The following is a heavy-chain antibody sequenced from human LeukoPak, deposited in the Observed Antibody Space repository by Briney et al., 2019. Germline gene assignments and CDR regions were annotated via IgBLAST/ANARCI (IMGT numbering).Heavy chain of an antibody. CDR2: ISGSGDSA. D-gene: IGHD6-13*01. V-gene: IGHV3-23*01. CDR1: GFTLNYYS. Sequence: GGSLRLSCVASGFTLNYYSMSWVRQAPGKGLEWVSAISGSGDSAYYADSVKGRFTISRDNSKNTLYLRMNSLRAEDTAVYYCANGPERVAAAGGYFNYWGQGTLVAVSS. J-gene: IGHJ4*02. CDR3: ANGPERVAAAGGYFNY.